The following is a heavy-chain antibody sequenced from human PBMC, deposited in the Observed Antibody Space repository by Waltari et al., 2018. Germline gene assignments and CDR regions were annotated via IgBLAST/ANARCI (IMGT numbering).Heavy chain of an antibody. J-gene: IGHJ6*02. CDR1: TFDFANYE. D-gene: IGHD3-3*01. CDR3: AKAYITIFHGMDV. CDR2: ISSDGNTR. V-gene: IGHV3-48*03. Sequence: EVQLVASGGGLVQTGGSLRLSCVGATFDFANYEMNWVRRAPGKGLQWIAFISSDGNTRQYTDSVKGRFTISRDNSKNTLYLQMNSLRAEDTAVYYCAKAYITIFHGMDVWGQGTTVTVSS.